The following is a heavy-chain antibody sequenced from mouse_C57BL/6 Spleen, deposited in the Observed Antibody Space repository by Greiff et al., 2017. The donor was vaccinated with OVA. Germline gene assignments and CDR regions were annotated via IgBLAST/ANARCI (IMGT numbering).Heavy chain of an antibody. CDR2: IRSKSSNYAT. CDR3: VRGGGGYYYGSSYDAMDY. V-gene: IGHV10-3*01. CDR1: GFTFNTYA. D-gene: IGHD1-1*01. Sequence: EVQGVESGGGLVQPKGSLKLSCAASGFTFNTYAMHWVRQAPGKGLEWVARIRSKSSNYATYYADSVKDRFTISRDDSQSMLYLQMNNLKTEDTAMYYCVRGGGGYYYGSSYDAMDYWGQGTSVTVSS. J-gene: IGHJ4*01.